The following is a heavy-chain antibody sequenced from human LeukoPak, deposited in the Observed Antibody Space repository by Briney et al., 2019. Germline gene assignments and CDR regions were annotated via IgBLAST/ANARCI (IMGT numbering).Heavy chain of an antibody. V-gene: IGHV1-2*02. CDR2: INPNSGGT. D-gene: IGHD1-26*01. J-gene: IGHJ6*02. CDR1: GYTFTGYY. Sequence: ASVKVSCKASGYTFTGYYVHWVRQAPGQGLEWMGWINPNSGGTNYAQKFQGRVTMTRDTSISTAYMELSRLRSDDTAVYYCARDGRETGSYFYYYGMDFWGQGTTVTVSS. CDR3: ARDGRETGSYFYYYGMDF.